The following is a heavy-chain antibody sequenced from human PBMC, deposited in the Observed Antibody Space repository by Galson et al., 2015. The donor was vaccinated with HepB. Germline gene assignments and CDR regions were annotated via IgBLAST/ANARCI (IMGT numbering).Heavy chain of an antibody. Sequence: SVKVSCKASGYTFTGQYVHWLRQAPGQGLEWMGWMNPKSGGTNYAQTFQGRVTMTRDMSTNTAYMDLTSLKSDDTAVYYCARALHTAGVCRVASDVWDQGPIVIGSS. CDR3: ARALHTAGVCRVASDV. V-gene: IGHV1-2*02. D-gene: IGHD5-18*01. CDR2: MNPKSGGT. CDR1: GYTFTGQY. J-gene: IGHJ3*01.